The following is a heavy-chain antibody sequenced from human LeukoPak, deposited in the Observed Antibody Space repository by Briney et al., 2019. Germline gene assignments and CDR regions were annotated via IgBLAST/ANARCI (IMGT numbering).Heavy chain of an antibody. CDR3: AKEYSSGWYVVDY. J-gene: IGHJ4*02. CDR1: GFTFSSYA. V-gene: IGHV3-23*01. CDR2: ISDGGGST. D-gene: IGHD6-19*01. Sequence: GGSLRLSCAASGFTFSSYAMSWVRQAPGKRLEWVSAISDGGGSTFYADSVKGRFTISRDNSKNTLYLQMNSLRAGDTAIYYCAKEYSSGWYVVDYWGQGTLVTVSS.